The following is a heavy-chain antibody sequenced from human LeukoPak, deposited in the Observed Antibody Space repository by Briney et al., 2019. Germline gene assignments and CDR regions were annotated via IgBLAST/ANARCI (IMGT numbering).Heavy chain of an antibody. CDR1: GITFSRYA. CDR3: AKMGWTAYAYTNY. J-gene: IGHJ4*02. CDR2: ISDSCADT. D-gene: IGHD3-16*01. Sequence: GGCLRLSCAASGITFSRYAMSWVRQAPGKGLEWVSVISDSCADTYYTDSVKGRFTISRDSSKNTLYLQMNSLRAEDTAVYYCAKMGWTAYAYTNYWGQGTLVTVSS. V-gene: IGHV3-23*01.